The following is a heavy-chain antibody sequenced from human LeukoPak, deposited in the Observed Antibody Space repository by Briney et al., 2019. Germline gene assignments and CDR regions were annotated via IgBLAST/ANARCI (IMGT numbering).Heavy chain of an antibody. V-gene: IGHV1-2*06. Sequence: ASVKVSCKASGYTFTGYYMHWVRQAPGQGPEWIGRVNPNSGGTNYAQKFQGRVTMTRDTSISTAYMELSRLRSDDTAVYYCERGHMVRGVINIFDYWGQGTLVTVSS. D-gene: IGHD3-10*01. CDR1: GYTFTGYY. J-gene: IGHJ4*02. CDR3: ERGHMVRGVINIFDY. CDR2: VNPNSGGT.